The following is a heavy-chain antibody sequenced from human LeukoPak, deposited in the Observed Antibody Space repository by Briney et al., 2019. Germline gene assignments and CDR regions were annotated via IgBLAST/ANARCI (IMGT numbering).Heavy chain of an antibody. Sequence: SETLSLTCAVYGGSFSGYYWSWISQPPGKGLEWNGEINHSGSTNYNPSLKSRVTISVDTSKNQFSLKLSSVTAADTAVYYCARGPRTGTVWFDPWGQGTLVTVSS. CDR1: GGSFSGYY. CDR3: ARGPRTGTVWFDP. CDR2: INHSGST. V-gene: IGHV4-34*01. J-gene: IGHJ5*02. D-gene: IGHD1-7*01.